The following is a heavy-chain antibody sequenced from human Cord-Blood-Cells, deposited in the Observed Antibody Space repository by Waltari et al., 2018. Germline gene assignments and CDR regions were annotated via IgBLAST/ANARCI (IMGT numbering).Heavy chain of an antibody. J-gene: IGHJ4*02. Sequence: QVQLQQWGAGLVKPSETLSLTCAVYGGPFSGSYSTWIRQPPGKGLEWIGEINHSGSTNYNPSLKSRVTISVDTSKNQFSLKLSSVTAADTAVYYCARGGCSSTSCYYFDYWGQGTLVTVSS. CDR3: ARGGCSSTSCYYFDY. CDR2: INHSGST. CDR1: GGPFSGSY. D-gene: IGHD2-2*01. V-gene: IGHV4-34*01.